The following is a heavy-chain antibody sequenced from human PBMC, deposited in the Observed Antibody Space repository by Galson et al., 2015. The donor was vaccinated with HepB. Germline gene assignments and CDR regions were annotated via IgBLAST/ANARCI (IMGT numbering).Heavy chain of an antibody. CDR2: ISGGADRT. J-gene: IGHJ6*02. D-gene: IGHD3-3*01. CDR1: GFTFSSYV. Sequence: SLRLSCAASGFTFSSYVLSWVRQAPGKGLQWVSSISGGADRTYYTDSVKGRFTISRDNTKNTPYLQMKSLRAKDTAIYYCVRDLPGITIFGAMAVWGQGTTVTVSS. CDR3: VRDLPGITIFGAMAV. V-gene: IGHV3-23*01.